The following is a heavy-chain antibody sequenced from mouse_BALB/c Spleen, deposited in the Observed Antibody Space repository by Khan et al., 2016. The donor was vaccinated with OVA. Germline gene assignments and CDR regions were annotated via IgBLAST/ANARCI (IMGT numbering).Heavy chain of an antibody. CDR1: GFTFNTYA. J-gene: IGHJ1*01. V-gene: IGHV10-1*02. CDR2: IRSKSNNYAT. Sequence: EVQLVESGGELVQPTGSLKLSCAASGFTFNTYAMNWVRQAPGKDLEWVARIRSKSNNYATYYADSVKDRFTISRDDSQSMLYLQMNNLKTEDTAIYYGVRRGFDYGYWYCDVWGAGTTVTVSS. CDR3: VRRGFDYGYWYCDV. D-gene: IGHD2-4*01.